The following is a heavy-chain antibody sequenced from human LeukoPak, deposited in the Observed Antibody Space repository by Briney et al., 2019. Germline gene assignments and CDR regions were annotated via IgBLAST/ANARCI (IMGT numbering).Heavy chain of an antibody. CDR3: AGVLGYCSGGSCYSAEYFQH. D-gene: IGHD2-15*01. J-gene: IGHJ1*01. CDR2: INHSGST. CDR1: GGSFSGYY. V-gene: IGHV4-34*01. Sequence: SETLSLTCAVYGGSFSGYYWSWIRQPPGKGLEWIGEINHSGSTNYNPSLKSRVTISVDTSKNQFSLKLSSVTAADTAVYYCAGVLGYCSGGSCYSAEYFQHWGQGTLVTVSS.